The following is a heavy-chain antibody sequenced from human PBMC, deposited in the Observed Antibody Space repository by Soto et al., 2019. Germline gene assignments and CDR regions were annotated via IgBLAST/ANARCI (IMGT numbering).Heavy chain of an antibody. CDR3: ARVSGGSIAAAGGEAFYI. CDR1: GGSISSSNW. Sequence: SETLSLTCTVSGGSISSSNWWSWVRHSPGKGLEWIGEIYHSGSTNYNPSLKSRVTMSVDKSKNQFSLNLNSVTASDTAVYYCARVSGGSIAAAGGEAFYIWGQGTMVTVSS. V-gene: IGHV4-4*02. J-gene: IGHJ3*02. D-gene: IGHD6-13*01. CDR2: IYHSGST.